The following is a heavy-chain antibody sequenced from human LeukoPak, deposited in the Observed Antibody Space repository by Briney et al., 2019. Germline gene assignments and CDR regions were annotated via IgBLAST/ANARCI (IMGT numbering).Heavy chain of an antibody. J-gene: IGHJ4*02. CDR1: GSIFTSYW. CDR2: IDPSDSYT. CDR3: ARHSAFGGGDY. D-gene: IGHD3-10*01. V-gene: IGHV5-10-1*01. Sequence: GASLQISGEGSGSIFTSYWISGGRPLPGKGEEGMGRIDPSDSYTNYSPSFQGHVTISADKSISTAYLQWSSLKASDTAMYYCARHSAFGGGDYWGQGTLVTVSS.